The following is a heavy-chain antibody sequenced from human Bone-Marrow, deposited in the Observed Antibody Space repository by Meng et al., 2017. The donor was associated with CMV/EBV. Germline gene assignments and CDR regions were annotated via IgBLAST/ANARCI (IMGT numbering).Heavy chain of an antibody. V-gene: IGHV1-69*10. D-gene: IGHD5-24*01. CDR1: GGTFSSYA. CDR2: IIPILGIA. Sequence: SVKVSCKASGGTFSSYAISWVRQAPGQGLEWMGGIIPILGIANYAQKFQGKVTITADKSTSTAYMELSSLRSEDTAVYYCARDTNGYNSIPFVYWGQGTLVTVSS. J-gene: IGHJ4*02. CDR3: ARDTNGYNSIPFVY.